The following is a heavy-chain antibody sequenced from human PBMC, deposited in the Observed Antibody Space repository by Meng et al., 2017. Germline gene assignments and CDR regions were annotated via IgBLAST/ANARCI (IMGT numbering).Heavy chain of an antibody. Sequence: SVKVSCKASGGTFSSYAISWVRQAPGQGLEWMGGITPIFGTANYAQKFQGRVTITTDESTSTAYMELSSLRSEDTAVYYCASVGGGYNSNWFDPWGQGTLVTVSS. CDR1: GGTFSSYA. CDR2: ITPIFGTA. CDR3: ASVGGGYNSNWFDP. V-gene: IGHV1-69*05. D-gene: IGHD5-24*01. J-gene: IGHJ5*02.